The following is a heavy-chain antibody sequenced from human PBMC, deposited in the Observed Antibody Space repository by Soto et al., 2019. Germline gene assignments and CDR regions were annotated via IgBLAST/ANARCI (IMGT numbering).Heavy chain of an antibody. J-gene: IGHJ6*02. CDR3: ARDQAYGYYDGLDV. Sequence: EVQLVESGGGLVQPGVSLRLSCAASGFTFSSYEMNWVRQAPGKGLEWVSYISSSGSTIYYADSVKGRFTISRDNAKNSMYLQMNSVRAEDTAVYYCARDQAYGYYDGLDVWGQGPAVTVSS. CDR1: GFTFSSYE. V-gene: IGHV3-48*03. CDR2: ISSSGSTI. D-gene: IGHD4-17*01.